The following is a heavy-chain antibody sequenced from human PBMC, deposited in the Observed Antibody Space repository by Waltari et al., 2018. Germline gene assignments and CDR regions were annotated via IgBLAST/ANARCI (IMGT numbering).Heavy chain of an antibody. V-gene: IGHV4-61*02. J-gene: IGHJ2*01. D-gene: IGHD6-19*01. CDR1: GGSISSGSYY. CDR3: ARVAASFYFDL. CDR2: IYTSGST. Sequence: QVQLQESGPGLVKPSQTLSLTCTVSGGSISSGSYYWSWIRQPAGKGLEWIGRIYTSGSTNYNPSLESRVTISVDTSKNQFSLKLSSVTAADTAVYYCARVAASFYFDLWGRGTLVTVSS.